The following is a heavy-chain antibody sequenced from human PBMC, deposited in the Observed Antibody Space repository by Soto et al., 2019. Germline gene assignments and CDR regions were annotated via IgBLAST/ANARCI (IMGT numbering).Heavy chain of an antibody. CDR3: AREDYRVGFDY. CDR2: INPSGGST. V-gene: IGHV1-46*01. J-gene: IGHJ4*02. CDR1: GYTFTSYA. D-gene: IGHD4-4*01. Sequence: ASVKVSCKASGYTFTSYAMHWVRQAPGQGLEWMGIINPSGGSTSYAQKFQGRVTMTRDTSTSTVYMELSSLRSEDTAVYYCAREDYRVGFDYWGQGTLVTVSS.